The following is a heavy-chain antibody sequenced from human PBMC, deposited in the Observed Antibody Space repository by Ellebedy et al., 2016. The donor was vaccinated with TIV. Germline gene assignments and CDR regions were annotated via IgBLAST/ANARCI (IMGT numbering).Heavy chain of an antibody. D-gene: IGHD2-2*01. Sequence: ASVKVSCXASGYTFTSYAMHWVRQAPGQRLEWMGWINAGNGNTKYSQKFQGRVTITRDTSASTAYMELRSLRSDDTAVYYCARERPPIVVVPAARPPRRTQNWFDPWGQGTLVTVSS. V-gene: IGHV1-3*01. CDR2: INAGNGNT. CDR1: GYTFTSYA. J-gene: IGHJ5*02. CDR3: ARERPPIVVVPAARPPRRTQNWFDP.